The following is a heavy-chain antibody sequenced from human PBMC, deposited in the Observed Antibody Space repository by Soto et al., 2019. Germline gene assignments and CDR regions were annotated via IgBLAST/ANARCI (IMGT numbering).Heavy chain of an antibody. D-gene: IGHD4-17*01. CDR1: GDTFSRYT. CDR2: IITXLGIA. V-gene: IGHV1-69*02. J-gene: IGHJ4*02. Sequence: SVKVSCKASGDTFSRYTISWVRQAPGQGLEWIGRIITXLGIAXHAQKFQGTVXXTADKYTXXDYTELRSMRSEDTAVYYCARAWDDYGDYYFDYWGQGTLVTVSS. CDR3: ARAWDDYGDYYFDY.